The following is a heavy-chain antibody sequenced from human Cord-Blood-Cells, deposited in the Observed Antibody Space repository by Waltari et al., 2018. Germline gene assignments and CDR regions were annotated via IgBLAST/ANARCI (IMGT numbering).Heavy chain of an antibody. J-gene: IGHJ6*02. CDR1: GYSFTSYW. Sequence: EVQLVQSGEEVKRPGESLKIFCKGSGYSFTSYWIGWVRQVPGKGQEGMGIIYPGDSDTRYSPSFQGQVTISADKSISTAYLQWSSLKASDTAMYYCARHAPQYDILTGYYYYYGMDVWGQGTTVTVSS. CDR3: ARHAPQYDILTGYYYYYGMDV. CDR2: IYPGDSDT. D-gene: IGHD3-9*01. V-gene: IGHV5-51*01.